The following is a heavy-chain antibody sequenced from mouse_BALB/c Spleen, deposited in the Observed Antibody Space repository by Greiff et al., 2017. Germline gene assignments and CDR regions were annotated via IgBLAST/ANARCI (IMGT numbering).Heavy chain of an antibody. CDR1: GYTFTSYW. D-gene: IGHD2-10*02. CDR2: INPSTGYT. Sequence: QVQLKQSGAELAKPGASVKMSCKASGYTFTSYWMHWVKQRPGQGLEWIGYINPSTGYTEYNQKFKDKATLTADKSSSTAYMQLSSLTSEDSAVYDCARGGYGNNYAMDYWGQGTSVTVSS. CDR3: ARGGYGNNYAMDY. J-gene: IGHJ4*01. V-gene: IGHV1-7*01.